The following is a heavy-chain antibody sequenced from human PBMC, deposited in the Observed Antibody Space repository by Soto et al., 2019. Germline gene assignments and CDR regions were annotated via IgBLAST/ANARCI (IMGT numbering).Heavy chain of an antibody. D-gene: IGHD1-1*01. CDR2: IYYSGNT. J-gene: IGHJ4*02. V-gene: IGHV4-39*01. Sequence: QLQLQESGPGLVKPSENLSLTCSVSGGSISSPSYYWGWIRQPPGKGLEWIGRIYYSGNTYYNPSLKSRATVSVNTSRNQFSLTVNSVTAADTAVYFCASLPGITTFRRDYWGQGTLVTVSS. CDR3: ASLPGITTFRRDY. CDR1: GGSISSPSYY.